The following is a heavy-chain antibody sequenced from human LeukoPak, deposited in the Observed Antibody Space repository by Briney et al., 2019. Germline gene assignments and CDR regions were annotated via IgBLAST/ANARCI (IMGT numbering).Heavy chain of an antibody. Sequence: GGSLRLSCAASGFTFNNAWMNWVGQAPGKGLEWVGRINSDGSSTSYADSVKGRFTISRDNAKNTLYLQMNSLRAEDTAVYYCARVEDTAMVTPPFFDYWGQGTLVTVSS. CDR2: INSDGSST. J-gene: IGHJ4*02. CDR3: ARVEDTAMVTPPFFDY. D-gene: IGHD5-18*01. CDR1: GFTFNNAW. V-gene: IGHV3-74*01.